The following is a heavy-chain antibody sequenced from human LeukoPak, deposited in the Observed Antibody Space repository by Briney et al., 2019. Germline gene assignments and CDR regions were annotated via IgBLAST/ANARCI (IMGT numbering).Heavy chain of an antibody. V-gene: IGHV3-7*03. J-gene: IGHJ4*02. CDR2: LNQDGSET. CDR3: ARYDVWGSYRAFDY. CDR1: GFTFSSYW. D-gene: IGHD3-16*02. Sequence: GGSLRLSCAASGFTFSSYWMSWVRQAPGKGLEWVANLNQDGSETYYVDSVKGRFTISRDNAKNSLYLQMNSLRAEDTTVYYCARYDVWGSYRAFDYWGQGTLVTVSS.